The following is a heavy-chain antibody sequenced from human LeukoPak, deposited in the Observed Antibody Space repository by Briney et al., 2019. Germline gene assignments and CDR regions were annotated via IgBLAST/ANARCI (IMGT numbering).Heavy chain of an antibody. CDR3: ARCTGGAGYYYMDV. CDR1: GDTFTSYW. J-gene: IGHJ6*03. V-gene: IGHV5-51*01. Sequence: GESLKISCKGSGDTFTSYWIAWVRQMPGKGLEWMGIIYADDSDTRYSPSLQGQVTMSADKSNTTAYLQWSSLKASDTAIYYCARCTGGAGYYYMDVWGKGTTVTVPS. CDR2: IYADDSDT. D-gene: IGHD2-8*02.